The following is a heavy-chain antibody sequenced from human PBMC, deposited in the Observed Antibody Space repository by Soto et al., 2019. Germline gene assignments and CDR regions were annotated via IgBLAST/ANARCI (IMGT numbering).Heavy chain of an antibody. CDR3: ANGFMVRGVISDYYYGMDV. J-gene: IGHJ6*02. V-gene: IGHV3-23*01. Sequence: EVQLLESGGGLVQPGGSLRLSCAASGFTFSSYAMSWVRQAPGKGLEWVSAISGSGGSTYYADSVKGRFTISRDNSKNTLYLQMNSLRAEDTAVYYCANGFMVRGVISDYYYGMDVWGQGTTVTVSS. D-gene: IGHD3-10*01. CDR2: ISGSGGST. CDR1: GFTFSSYA.